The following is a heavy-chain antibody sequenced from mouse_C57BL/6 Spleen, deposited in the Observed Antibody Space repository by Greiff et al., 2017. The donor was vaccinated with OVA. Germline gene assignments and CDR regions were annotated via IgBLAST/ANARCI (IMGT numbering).Heavy chain of an antibody. CDR2: ISYDGSN. V-gene: IGHV3-6*01. D-gene: IGHD1-1*01. CDR1: GYSITSGYY. Sequence: DVKLQESGPGLVKPSQSLSLTCSVTGYSITSGYYWNWIRQFPGNKLEWMGYISYDGSNNYNPSLKNRISITRGTSKNQFFLKLNSVTTEDTATYYCASFYYGSSYYYAMDYWGQGTSVTVSS. CDR3: ASFYYGSSYYYAMDY. J-gene: IGHJ4*01.